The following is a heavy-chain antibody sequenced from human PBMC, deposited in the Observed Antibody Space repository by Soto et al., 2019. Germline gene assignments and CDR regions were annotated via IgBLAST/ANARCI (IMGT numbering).Heavy chain of an antibody. CDR2: INSRSDI. V-gene: IGHV3-21*01. J-gene: IGHJ6*02. CDR1: GFTFSNFS. CDR3: AREYTAWPLAYGLDV. D-gene: IGHD2-2*02. Sequence: GGSLRLSCVGSGFTFSNFSINWVRQAPGKGLEWVSSINSRSDIYYADSVKGRFTISRDNAKNAVSLQMNSLRAEDTAVYYCAREYTAWPLAYGLDVWGQGTTVTVSS.